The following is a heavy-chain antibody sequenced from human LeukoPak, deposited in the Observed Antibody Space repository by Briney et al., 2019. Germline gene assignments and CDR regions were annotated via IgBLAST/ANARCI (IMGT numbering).Heavy chain of an antibody. CDR3: ATVLRGYYGSGSSIDY. CDR1: GGSISSSSYF. CDR2: THYSGNT. J-gene: IGHJ4*02. V-gene: IGHV4-39*07. D-gene: IGHD3-10*01. Sequence: SETLSLTCTVSGGSISSSSYFWGWIRQSPGKGLEWIGNTHYSGNTYYNPSLKSQVTISLNTSKNQFSLKLSSVTAADTAVYYCATVLRGYYGSGSSIDYWGQGTLVTVSS.